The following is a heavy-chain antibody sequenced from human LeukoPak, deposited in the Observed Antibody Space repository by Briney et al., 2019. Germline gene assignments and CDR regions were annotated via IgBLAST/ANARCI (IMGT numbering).Heavy chain of an antibody. CDR1: GGSISSGSYY. D-gene: IGHD6-13*01. Sequence: PSETLSLTCTVSGGSISSGSYYWNWIRQPAGKGLEWIGRIYTSGSTNYNPSLKSRVTVSVDTSKNQFSLKLSSVTAADTAVYYCAREIAAHYMDVWGKGTTVTVSS. J-gene: IGHJ6*03. CDR2: IYTSGST. CDR3: AREIAAHYMDV. V-gene: IGHV4-61*02.